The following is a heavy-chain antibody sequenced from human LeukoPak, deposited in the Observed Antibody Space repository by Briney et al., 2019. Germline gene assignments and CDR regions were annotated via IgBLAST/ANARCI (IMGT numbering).Heavy chain of an antibody. V-gene: IGHV3-30*02. CDR3: ARNFDYGGNFSDY. Sequence: PGGSLRLSCAASGFTFSSYGMHWVRQAPGKGLEWVAFIRYDGSNKYYADSVKGRFTISRDNSKNTLYLQMNSLRAEDTAVYYCARNFDYGGNFSDYWGQGTLVTVSS. CDR2: IRYDGSNK. CDR1: GFTFSSYG. J-gene: IGHJ4*02. D-gene: IGHD4-23*01.